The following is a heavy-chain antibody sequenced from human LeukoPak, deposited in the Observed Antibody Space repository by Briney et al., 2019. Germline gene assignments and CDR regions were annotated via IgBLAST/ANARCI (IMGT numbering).Heavy chain of an antibody. CDR2: ISGSGGST. Sequence: GGSLRLSCAASGFTFSSYAMSWVRQAPGEGLEWVSAISGSGGSTYYADSVKGRFTLSRDSSQNTLYLQMNSLRPEDTAVYYCARDPRYCSGGSCYHPQYYYYGMDVWGQGTRVTVSS. CDR1: GFTFSSYA. V-gene: IGHV3-23*01. CDR3: ARDPRYCSGGSCYHPQYYYYGMDV. D-gene: IGHD2-15*01. J-gene: IGHJ6*02.